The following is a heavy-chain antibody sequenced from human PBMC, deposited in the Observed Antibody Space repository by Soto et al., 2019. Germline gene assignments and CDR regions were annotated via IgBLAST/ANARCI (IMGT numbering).Heavy chain of an antibody. Sequence: MQLVESGGDLVQPGGSLKLSCVGSGYTFSDHYMDWVRQAPGKGLEWVGRIRNRGGGYITQYAASVRGRFTVSRDDSKDSLYLQKNSLKIQDNAVYYFSRAAYGQGFDIWGQGTVVNVSS. CDR3: SRAAYGQGFDI. J-gene: IGHJ3*02. V-gene: IGHV3-72*01. CDR2: IRNRGGGYIT. D-gene: IGHD4-17*01. CDR1: GYTFSDHY.